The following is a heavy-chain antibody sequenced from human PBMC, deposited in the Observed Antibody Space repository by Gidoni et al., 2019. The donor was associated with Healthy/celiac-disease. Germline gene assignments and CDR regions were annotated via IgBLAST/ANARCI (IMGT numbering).Heavy chain of an antibody. J-gene: IGHJ6*02. CDR3: AADPGTVFGMDV. D-gene: IGHD6-13*01. V-gene: IGHV1-58*01. Sequence: QMQLVQSGPEVKTPGTSVKVSCKASGFTFTSSAVQWVRQARGQRLEWIGWIVVGSGNTNYAQKFQERVTITRDMSTSTAYMELSSLRSEDTAVYYCAADPGTVFGMDVWGQGTTVTVSS. CDR2: IVVGSGNT. CDR1: GFTFTSSA.